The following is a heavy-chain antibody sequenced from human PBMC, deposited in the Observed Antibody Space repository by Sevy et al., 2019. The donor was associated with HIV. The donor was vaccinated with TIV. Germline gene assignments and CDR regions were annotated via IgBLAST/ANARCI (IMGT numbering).Heavy chain of an antibody. V-gene: IGHV3-33*05. CDR1: GFTFSTYG. D-gene: IGHD2-2*02. CDR2: ISYDGSNE. CDR3: ARDINQLLYGGSNYYYGTDV. J-gene: IGHJ6*02. Sequence: GGSLRLSCAASGFTFSTYGMHWVRQAPGKGLEWVAVISYDGSNEYYGDSVKGRFTISRDNSKNTLYLQMNSLRAEDTAVYYCARDINQLLYGGSNYYYGTDVWGQGTTVTVSS.